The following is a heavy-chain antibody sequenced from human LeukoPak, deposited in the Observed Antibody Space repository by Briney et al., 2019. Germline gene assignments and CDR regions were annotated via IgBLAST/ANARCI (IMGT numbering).Heavy chain of an antibody. V-gene: IGHV3-21*01. Sequence: NSGGSLRLSCAASGFTFSSYSMNWVRQAPGKGLEWVSSISSSSSYIYYADSVKGRFTISRDNAKNSLYLQMSSLRAEDTAVYYCAREMGDGYNGGVDYWGQGTLVTVSS. CDR2: ISSSSSYI. CDR1: GFTFSSYS. D-gene: IGHD5-24*01. CDR3: AREMGDGYNGGVDY. J-gene: IGHJ4*02.